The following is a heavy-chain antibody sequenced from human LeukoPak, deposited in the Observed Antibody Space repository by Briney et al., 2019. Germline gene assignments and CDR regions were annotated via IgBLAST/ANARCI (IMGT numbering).Heavy chain of an antibody. V-gene: IGHV3-30*04. Sequence: GGSLRLFCAASGFTFSGYGMHWVRLAPGVGLQWIAFISDDGSNKDYAVSVKGRFTITRDNSKNTLFLEMRSLRTEDTAVYYCARGEVVTASPLDFWGQGTLVTVSS. D-gene: IGHD2-21*02. CDR1: GFTFSGYG. CDR3: ARGEVVTASPLDF. CDR2: ISDDGSNK. J-gene: IGHJ4*02.